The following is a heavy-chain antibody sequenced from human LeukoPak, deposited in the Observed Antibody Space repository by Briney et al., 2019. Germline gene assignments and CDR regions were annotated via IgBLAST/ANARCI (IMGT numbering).Heavy chain of an antibody. J-gene: IGHJ6*03. V-gene: IGHV4-34*01. CDR1: GGSFSGYY. CDR2: IYYSGST. Sequence: PSETLSLTCAVYGGSFSGYYWSWIRQPPGKGLEWIGSIYYSGSTYYNPSLKSRVTISVDTSKNQFSLKLSSVTAADTAVYYCAREARSSWPYYYYMDVWGKGTTVTVSS. D-gene: IGHD6-13*01. CDR3: AREARSSWPYYYYMDV.